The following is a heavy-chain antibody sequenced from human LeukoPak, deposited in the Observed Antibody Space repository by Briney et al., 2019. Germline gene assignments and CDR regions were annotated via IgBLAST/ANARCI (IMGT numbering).Heavy chain of an antibody. D-gene: IGHD6-13*01. V-gene: IGHV4-39*01. CDR3: ARHARQQLVHYFDY. CDR2: IYYSGST. J-gene: IGHJ4*02. Sequence: SETLSLTCTVSGGSIRSSYYYWGWIRQPPGKGLEWIGSIYYSGSTYYNPSLKSRVTISVDTSKNQFSLELSSLTAADTAVYYCARHARQQLVHYFDYCGQGALVTVSS. CDR1: GGSIRSSYYY.